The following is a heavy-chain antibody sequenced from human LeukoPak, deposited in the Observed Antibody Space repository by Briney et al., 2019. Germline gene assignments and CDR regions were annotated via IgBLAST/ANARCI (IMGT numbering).Heavy chain of an antibody. CDR1: GFTFSSYG. CDR2: ISYDGSNK. V-gene: IGHV3-30*18. J-gene: IGHJ4*02. CDR3: AKKKSGYSYGSPFDY. Sequence: GGSLRLSCAASGFTFSSYGMHWVRQAPGKGLEWVAVISYDGSNKYYADSVKGRFTISRDNSKNTLYLQMNSLRAEDTAVYYCAKKKSGYSYGSPFDYWGQGTLVTVSS. D-gene: IGHD5-18*01.